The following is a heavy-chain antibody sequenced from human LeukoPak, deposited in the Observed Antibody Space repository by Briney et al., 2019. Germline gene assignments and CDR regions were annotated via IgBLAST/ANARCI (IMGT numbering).Heavy chain of an antibody. CDR1: GGSISSYY. V-gene: IGHV4-59*08. CDR3: ARRRTVAYWYFDL. CDR2: IYYSGST. D-gene: IGHD2-15*01. J-gene: IGHJ2*01. Sequence: SETLSLTCTVSGGSISSYYWSWIRQPPGKGLEWIGYIYYSGSTNYNPSLKSRVTISVDTSKNQFSLKLSSVTAADTAVYYCARRRTVAYWYFDLWGRGTLVTVSS.